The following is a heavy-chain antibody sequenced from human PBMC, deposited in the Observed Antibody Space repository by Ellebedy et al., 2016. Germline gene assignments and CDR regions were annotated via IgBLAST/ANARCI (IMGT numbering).Heavy chain of an antibody. J-gene: IGHJ4*02. CDR2: IYPKDSDT. CDR1: GYSFTSYW. D-gene: IGHD5-18*01. CDR3: ARHSNVDTTMPIF. Sequence: GESLKISCNGSGYSFTSYWIGWVRQRPGKGPEWLGIIYPKDSDTRYSPSFQGQVTISADKSIETAYLQWSSLQASDTAMYYCARHSNVDTTMPIFWGQGTLVTVSS. V-gene: IGHV5-51*01.